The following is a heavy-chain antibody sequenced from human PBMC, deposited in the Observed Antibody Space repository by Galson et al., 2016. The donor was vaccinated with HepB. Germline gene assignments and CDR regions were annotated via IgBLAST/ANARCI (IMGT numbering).Heavy chain of an antibody. CDR3: ARLRQHIGDLPVAGFVA. CDR2: INAANGNT. J-gene: IGHJ5*02. CDR1: GYTFTNFA. D-gene: IGHD6-19*01. Sequence: SVKVSCKASGYTFTNFAMHWVRLAPGQRLEWMGWINAANGNTRYSQTFQGRVTFSSDTSARTAYMELSSRRSEDTAVYFCARLRQHIGDLPVAGFVAWGQRTLVTVSS. V-gene: IGHV1-3*01.